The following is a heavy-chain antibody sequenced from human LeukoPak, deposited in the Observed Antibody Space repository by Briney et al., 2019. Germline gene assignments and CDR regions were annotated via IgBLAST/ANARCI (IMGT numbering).Heavy chain of an antibody. CDR1: GYTFTSYD. D-gene: IGHD2-2*01. J-gene: IGHJ4*02. CDR3: ARATRGIVVVPAATNKYYFDY. CDR2: MNPNSGNT. Sequence: APVKVSCKASGYTFTSYDINWVRQATGQGLEWMGWMNPNSGNTGYAQKFQGRVTMTRNTSISTAYMELSSLRSEDTAVYYCARATRGIVVVPAATNKYYFDYWGQGTMVTVSS. V-gene: IGHV1-8*01.